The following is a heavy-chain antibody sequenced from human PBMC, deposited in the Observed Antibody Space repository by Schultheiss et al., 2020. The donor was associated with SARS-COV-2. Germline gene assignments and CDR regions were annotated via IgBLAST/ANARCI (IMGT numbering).Heavy chain of an antibody. CDR3: ARGTYSSSRIPYYMDV. CDR2: IWYDGSNK. D-gene: IGHD6-6*01. CDR1: GFTFSSYG. J-gene: IGHJ6*03. Sequence: GGSLRLSCAASGFTFSSYGMHWVRQAPGKGLEWVAVIWYDGSNKYYADSVKGRFTISRDNSKNTLYLQMNSLRAEDTAVYYCARGTYSSSRIPYYMDVWGKGTTVTVSS. V-gene: IGHV3-33*01.